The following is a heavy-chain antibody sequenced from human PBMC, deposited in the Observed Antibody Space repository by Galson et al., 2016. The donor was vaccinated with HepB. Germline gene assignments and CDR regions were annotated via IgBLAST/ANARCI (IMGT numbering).Heavy chain of an antibody. Sequence: ETLSLTCTVSGGSISSSSYYWAWIRQPPGKGLEWIGSIYYSGTTYYNPSLQSRFTISRDNAKNSVYLQMHSLRDDDTAVYYCARELVRSAFDLWGQGTMVTVSS. CDR3: ARELVRSAFDL. CDR2: IYYSGTT. J-gene: IGHJ3*01. D-gene: IGHD6-6*01. CDR1: GGSISSSSYY. V-gene: IGHV4-39*02.